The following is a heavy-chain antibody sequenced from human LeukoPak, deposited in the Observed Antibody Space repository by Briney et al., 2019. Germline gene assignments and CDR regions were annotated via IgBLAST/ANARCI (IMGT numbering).Heavy chain of an antibody. J-gene: IGHJ6*02. Sequence: SETLSLTCTVSGGSISSYYWSWIRQPPGKGLEWIGYIYYSGSTNYNPSLKSRVTISVDTSKNQFSLKLSSVTAADTAVYYCARVSDSIEAYDMDVWGQGTTVTVSS. CDR2: IYYSGST. V-gene: IGHV4-59*01. CDR1: GGSISSYY. CDR3: ARVSDSIEAYDMDV. D-gene: IGHD6-6*01.